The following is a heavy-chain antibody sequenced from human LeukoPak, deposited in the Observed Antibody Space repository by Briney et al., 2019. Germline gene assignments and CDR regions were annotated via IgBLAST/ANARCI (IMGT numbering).Heavy chain of an antibody. D-gene: IGHD2-15*01. CDR2: IRYDGSNK. V-gene: IGHV3-30*02. CDR3: AKDSLRWELLGYYFDY. J-gene: IGHJ4*02. Sequence: GGSLRLSCAASGFTFSSYGMHWVRQAPGKGLEWVAFIRYDGSNKYYADSVKGRFTISRDNSKNTLYLQMNSLRAEDTAVYYCAKDSLRWELLGYYFDYWGQGTLVTVSP. CDR1: GFTFSSYG.